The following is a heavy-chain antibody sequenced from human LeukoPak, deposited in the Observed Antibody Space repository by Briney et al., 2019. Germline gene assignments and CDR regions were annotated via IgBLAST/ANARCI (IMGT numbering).Heavy chain of an antibody. Sequence: EAPVKVSCKASGYTFTGYYMHWVRQAPGRGLEWMGWINPNSGGTNYAQKFQGRVTMTRDTSISTAYTELSRLRSDDTAVYYCAGYCSGGSCYRPRPYYYYGMDVWGQGTTVTVSS. V-gene: IGHV1-2*02. CDR2: INPNSGGT. J-gene: IGHJ6*02. CDR3: AGYCSGGSCYRPRPYYYYGMDV. CDR1: GYTFTGYY. D-gene: IGHD2-15*01.